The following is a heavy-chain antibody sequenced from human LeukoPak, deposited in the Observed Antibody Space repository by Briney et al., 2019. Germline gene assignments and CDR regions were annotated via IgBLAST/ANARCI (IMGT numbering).Heavy chain of an antibody. D-gene: IGHD3-22*01. Sequence: INHSGSTNYNPSLKSRVTISVDTSKNQFSLKLSSVTAADTAVYYCASFDYDSSGLVLDYWGQGTLVTVSS. CDR3: ASFDYDSSGLVLDY. CDR2: INHSGST. J-gene: IGHJ4*02. V-gene: IGHV4-34*01.